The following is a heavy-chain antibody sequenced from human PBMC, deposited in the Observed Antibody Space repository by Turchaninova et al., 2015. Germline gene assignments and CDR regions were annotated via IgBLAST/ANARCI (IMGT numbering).Heavy chain of an antibody. Sequence: EVQLVESGGGLVQPGGSLRLSCAASGFTFSSYWMSWVRQAPGKGLEWVANIKQDGSEKYYVDSVKGRFTISXXXAKXSXYLXMNSLXXEDXXXYYCARDSXXYFDWLLDPXYYMXVWGKGXTVTVSS. CDR3: ARDSXXYFDWLLDPXYYMXV. V-gene: IGHV3-7*01. J-gene: IGHJ6*03. CDR1: GFTFSSYW. CDR2: IKQDGSEK. D-gene: IGHD3-9*01.